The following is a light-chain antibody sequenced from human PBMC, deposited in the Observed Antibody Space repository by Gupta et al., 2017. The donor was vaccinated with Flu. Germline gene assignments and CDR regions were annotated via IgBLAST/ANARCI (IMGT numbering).Light chain of an antibody. CDR2: RNN. J-gene: IGLJ3*02. CDR3: AAWDDSLSGLWV. Sequence: QSVLTQPPSASGTPGQRVTISCSGSSSNIGSNYVYWYQQLPGTAPKLLIYRNNQRPSGVPDRFSGSKSGTSASLAIRGLRSEDEADYYCAAWDDSLSGLWVFGGGTKLNVL. V-gene: IGLV1-47*01. CDR1: SSNIGSNY.